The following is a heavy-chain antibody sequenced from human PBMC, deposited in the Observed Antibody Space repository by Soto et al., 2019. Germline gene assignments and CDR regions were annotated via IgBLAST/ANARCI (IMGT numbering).Heavy chain of an antibody. CDR3: ARGVRYYSSEKPANFDY. CDR1: GFTFSDYY. Sequence: QVQLLESGGGLVKPGGSLRLSCAASGFTFSDYYMSWIRQAPGQGLECVAYISVSSTYANYGDSVEGRFTISRDNAENSLFLQMNSLRADDTAVYYCARGVRYYSSEKPANFDYWGQGDLVTVSS. D-gene: IGHD2-21*01. J-gene: IGHJ4*02. CDR2: ISVSSTYA. V-gene: IGHV3-11*05.